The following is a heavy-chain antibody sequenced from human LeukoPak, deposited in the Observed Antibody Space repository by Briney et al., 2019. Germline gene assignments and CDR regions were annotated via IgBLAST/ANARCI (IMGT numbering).Heavy chain of an antibody. V-gene: IGHV3-9*03. D-gene: IGHD3-10*01. J-gene: IGHJ4*02. Sequence: ALRLSCADSGFTFDDYAMHTGRAAPRKGVEGGSRISMDSGSIGYARSLKGRFTISRDNAQNTLYLHMNRLEAEVMALYDCAKCRGLRITLDRRVIMGGYFLLWGQRTRVPVFS. CDR3: AKCRGLRITLDRRVIMGGYFLL. CDR2: ISMDSGSI. CDR1: GFTFDDYA.